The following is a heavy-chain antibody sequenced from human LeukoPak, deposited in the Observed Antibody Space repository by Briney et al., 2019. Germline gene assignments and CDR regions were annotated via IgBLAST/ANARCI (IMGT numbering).Heavy chain of an antibody. CDR1: GFTVTNYW. CDR2: INSDGSNT. J-gene: IGHJ4*02. CDR3: AGGLSDYYYTVGY. D-gene: IGHD3-22*01. Sequence: PGGSLRLSCTTSGFTVTNYWIHWVRQAPGKGLVWVSRINSDGSNTNYAGSVKGRFTISRDNARNTLYLQMNSLRAEDTAVYYCAGGLSDYYYTVGYWGQGTLVTVSS. V-gene: IGHV3-74*01.